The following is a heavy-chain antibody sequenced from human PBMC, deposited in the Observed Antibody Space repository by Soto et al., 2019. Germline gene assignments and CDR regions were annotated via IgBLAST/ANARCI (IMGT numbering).Heavy chain of an antibody. CDR1: GGTFSSYA. Sequence: QVQLVQSGAEVKKPGSSVKVSCKASGGTFSSYAISWVRQAPGQGLEWMGGIIPIFGTANYAQKFQGRVTITADESTSTGYMELSSLRSEDTAVYYCARGVVVVAATPYYYYGMDVWGQGTTVTVSS. J-gene: IGHJ6*02. CDR3: ARGVVVVAATPYYYYGMDV. CDR2: IIPIFGTA. V-gene: IGHV1-69*01. D-gene: IGHD2-15*01.